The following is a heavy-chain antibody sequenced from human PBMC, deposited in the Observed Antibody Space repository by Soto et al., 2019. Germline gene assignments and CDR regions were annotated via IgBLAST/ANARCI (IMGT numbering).Heavy chain of an antibody. D-gene: IGHD5-18*01. CDR3: GRGIQIYYGVDV. CDR2: VNFDGRTT. CDR1: GFTFSNYW. Sequence: EVQLVESGGGLVQPGGSLRVSCPASGFTFSNYWMHWVRLVPGKGLVWVSRVNFDGRTTNYADSVKGRFTISRDNAENAVYAEMNSLRVEDTGVYYYGRGIQIYYGVDVWGQRTTVTVSS. V-gene: IGHV3-74*01. J-gene: IGHJ6*02.